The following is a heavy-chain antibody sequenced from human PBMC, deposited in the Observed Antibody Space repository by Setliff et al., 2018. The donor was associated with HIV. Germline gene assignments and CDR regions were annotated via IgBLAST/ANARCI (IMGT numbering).Heavy chain of an antibody. CDR2: IYWTGKT. J-gene: IGHJ4*02. CDR3: ARATFSGSYYMLDY. Sequence: SETLSLTCTVSDSAMDSYYWSWVRQSPGRGLEYIGYIYWTGKTDYNPSLKSRVTISLDTSGNQFSLKLNSVTGADTAMYYCARATFSGSYYMLDYWGQGILVTVSS. V-gene: IGHV4-59*12. CDR1: DSAMDSYY. D-gene: IGHD3-10*01.